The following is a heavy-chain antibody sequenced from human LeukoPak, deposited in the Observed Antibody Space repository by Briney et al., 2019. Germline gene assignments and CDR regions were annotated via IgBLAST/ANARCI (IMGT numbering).Heavy chain of an antibody. CDR3: AKDMSWWVTVDF. V-gene: IGHV3-33*06. D-gene: IGHD2-21*02. CDR1: GFTFSSYG. J-gene: IGHJ4*02. Sequence: GGSLRLSCAASGFTFSSYGMHWVRQAPGKGLEWVAVIWYDGSNKYYADSVKGRFTISRDNSKNTLYLQMSSLRVDDTAVYYCAKDMSWWVTVDFWGQGTLVTVSS. CDR2: IWYDGSNK.